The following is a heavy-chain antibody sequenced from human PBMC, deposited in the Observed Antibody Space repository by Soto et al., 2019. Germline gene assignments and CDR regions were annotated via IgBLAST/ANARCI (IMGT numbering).Heavy chain of an antibody. CDR2: IYWDDDK. Sequence: QITLKESGPPLVKPTQTLTLTCTFSGFSLTTSGVGVGWIRQPPGKALEWLALIYWDDDKRYSPSLKSRLTITKDTSKNQVVLTMTNMDPVDTATYYCAHVPLPGLFAPYWGQGTLVTVSS. D-gene: IGHD3-22*01. CDR3: AHVPLPGLFAPY. J-gene: IGHJ4*02. CDR1: GFSLTTSGVG. V-gene: IGHV2-5*02.